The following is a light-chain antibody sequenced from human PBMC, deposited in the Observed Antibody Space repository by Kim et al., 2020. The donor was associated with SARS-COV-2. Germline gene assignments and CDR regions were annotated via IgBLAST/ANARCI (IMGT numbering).Light chain of an antibody. V-gene: IGLV8-61*01. CDR3: LLYMGGGISV. Sequence: GGPVTIPCCLSSGSVSTNHYPSWYPQTPGQPPRTLIYYTNTRSSGVPDRFSGSILGNKAALTITGAQADDESDYYCLLYMGGGISVFGGGTKVTVL. J-gene: IGLJ3*02. CDR2: YTN. CDR1: SGSVSTNHY.